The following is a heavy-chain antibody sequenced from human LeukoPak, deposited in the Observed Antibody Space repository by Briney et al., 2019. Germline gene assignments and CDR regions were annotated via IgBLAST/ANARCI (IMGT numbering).Heavy chain of an antibody. CDR2: INPNSGGT. Sequence: ASVKVSCTASGYTFTGNNMHWVRQAPGHGLEWMGWINPNSGGTNYAQKFPGRVTMTRDTSIGTAYMELNRMRSDDTAGYYCARGSYDSSDFEYFHHWGQGTLVTVSS. V-gene: IGHV1-2*02. D-gene: IGHD3-22*01. J-gene: IGHJ1*01. CDR1: GYTFTGNN. CDR3: ARGSYDSSDFEYFHH.